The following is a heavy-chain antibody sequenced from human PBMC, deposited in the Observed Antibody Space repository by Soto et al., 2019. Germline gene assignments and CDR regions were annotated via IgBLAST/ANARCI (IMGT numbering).Heavy chain of an antibody. CDR1: GYTFTSYA. Sequence: VASVKVSCKASGYTFTSYAMHWVRQAPGQRLEWMGWINAGNGNTKYSQKFQGRVTITRDTSASTAYMELSSLRSEDTAVYYCARDTRDYGDYYNWFDPWGQGTLVTVSS. CDR3: ARDTRDYGDYYNWFDP. CDR2: INAGNGNT. V-gene: IGHV1-3*01. J-gene: IGHJ5*02. D-gene: IGHD4-17*01.